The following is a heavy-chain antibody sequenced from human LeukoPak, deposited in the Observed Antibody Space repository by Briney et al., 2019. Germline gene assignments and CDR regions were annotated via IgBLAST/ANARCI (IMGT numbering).Heavy chain of an antibody. CDR2: ISVSGNT. D-gene: IGHD5-18*01. J-gene: IGHJ4*02. CDR3: AKSLGYSYGGFDY. V-gene: IGHV3-23*01. Sequence: GGSLRLSCAASGFTLSSYAMSWVRQGPGKGLEWVSAISVSGNTYHADSVKGRFTISRDSSKNTLYLQMNSLRAGDAAVYYCAKSLGYSYGGFDYWGQGTLVTVSS. CDR1: GFTLSSYA.